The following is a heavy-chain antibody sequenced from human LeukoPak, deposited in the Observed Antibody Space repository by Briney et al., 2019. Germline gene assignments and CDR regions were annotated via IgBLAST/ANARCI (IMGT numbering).Heavy chain of an antibody. CDR1: GYTFTTYG. J-gene: IGHJ5*02. V-gene: IGHV1-18*01. CDR2: ISAYYGKT. CDR3: ARDQPRRWLDP. Sequence: ASVRVSCKASGYTFTTYGISWVRQAPGQGLEWMGWISAYYGKTNYAQMLQGRVTVTTDTSTSTAYMELRSLRSDDTAVYYCARDQPRRWLDPWGQGTLVTVSS.